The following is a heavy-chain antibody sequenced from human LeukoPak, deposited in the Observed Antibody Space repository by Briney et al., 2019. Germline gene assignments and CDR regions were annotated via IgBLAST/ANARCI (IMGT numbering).Heavy chain of an antibody. V-gene: IGHV1-2*02. CDR2: INPISGGT. D-gene: IGHD6-13*01. Sequence: GASVKVSCKASGYTFTGYYMHWVRQAPGQGLEWMGWINPISGGTNYAQKFQGRVTMTRDTSISTAYMELSRLRSDDTAVYYCARGQYSSSWYLAGDYYYGVDVWGQGTTVTVSS. CDR3: ARGQYSSSWYLAGDYYYGVDV. CDR1: GYTFTGYY. J-gene: IGHJ6*02.